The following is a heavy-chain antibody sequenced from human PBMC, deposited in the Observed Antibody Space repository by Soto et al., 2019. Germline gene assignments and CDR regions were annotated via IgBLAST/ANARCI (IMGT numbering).Heavy chain of an antibody. J-gene: IGHJ6*02. CDR2: IKSKTDGGTT. D-gene: IGHD6-13*01. CDR1: GFTFSNSW. CDR3: TTVEMDSSSLYRGFWDYYYGIDV. Sequence: GGSLRLSCAASGFTFSNSWMSWVRQAPGKVLEWVGRIKSKTDGGTTDYAAPVKGRFTISRDDSKNTLYLQMNSLKTEDTAVYYCTTVEMDSSSLYRGFWDYYYGIDVWGQGTTVTVSS. V-gene: IGHV3-15*01.